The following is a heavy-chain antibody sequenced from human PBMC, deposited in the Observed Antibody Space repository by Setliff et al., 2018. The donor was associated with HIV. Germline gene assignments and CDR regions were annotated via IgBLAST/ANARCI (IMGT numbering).Heavy chain of an antibody. Sequence: ASVKVSCKASGGSLTGSFIHWVRQAPGQGLEWMGWINPVTGGINYAHMFQGRVTMTRDTSIRTSYMELSSLTSDDTATYYCAKVGRCVGTTCPRWFDPWGQGSLVTVSS. D-gene: IGHD2-21*01. V-gene: IGHV1-2*07. CDR1: GGSLTGSF. CDR3: AKVGRCVGTTCPRWFDP. J-gene: IGHJ5*02. CDR2: INPVTGGI.